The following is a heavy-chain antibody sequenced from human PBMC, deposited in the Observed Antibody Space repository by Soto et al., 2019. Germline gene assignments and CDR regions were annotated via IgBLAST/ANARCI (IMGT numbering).Heavy chain of an antibody. CDR3: AREDDGGDRDYYGLDV. D-gene: IGHD2-21*02. CDR1: GVSIGDEDYH. J-gene: IGHJ6*02. V-gene: IGHV4-30-4*08. CDR2: IHYSGSI. Sequence: PLETLPLTCTVAGVSIGDEDYHWTWIRQSPGKGLEWIGYIHYSGSIIYNPSFKSRVTISVDTSKNQFSLQLSSVTAADTAVYFCAREDDGGDRDYYGLDVWGQGTTLTVSS.